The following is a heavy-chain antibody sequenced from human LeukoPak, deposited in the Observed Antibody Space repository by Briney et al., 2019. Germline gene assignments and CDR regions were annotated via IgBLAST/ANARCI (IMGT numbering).Heavy chain of an antibody. CDR3: ARDRPHCSSTSCFTYYYYYYGMDV. J-gene: IGHJ6*02. D-gene: IGHD2-2*01. CDR1: GFTFSSYE. CDR2: TSSSGSTI. V-gene: IGHV3-48*03. Sequence: GGSLRLSCAASGFTFSSYEMNWVRQAPGKGLEWVSYTSSSGSTIYYADSVKGRFTISRDNAKNSLYLQMNSLRAEDTAVYYCARDRPHCSSTSCFTYYYYYYGMDVWGQGTTVTVSS.